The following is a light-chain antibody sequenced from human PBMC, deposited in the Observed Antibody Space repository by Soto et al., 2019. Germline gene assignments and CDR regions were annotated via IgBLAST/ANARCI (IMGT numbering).Light chain of an antibody. Sequence: DIQMTQSPSTLSASVGDRVTITCRASQTITTSLAWYQQKPGKAPKLLIYKASSLESGVPSRFSGSGSATEFTVTISSLQPDDFATYYCQQYDSYSLRTFGQGTRLEI. V-gene: IGKV1-5*03. CDR3: QQYDSYSLRT. CDR2: KAS. J-gene: IGKJ1*01. CDR1: QTITTS.